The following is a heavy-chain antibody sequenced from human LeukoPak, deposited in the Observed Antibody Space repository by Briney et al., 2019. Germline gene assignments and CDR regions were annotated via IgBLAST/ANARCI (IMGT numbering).Heavy chain of an antibody. CDR3: AKVGVWFGELFYEYFQH. CDR2: IRYDGSNK. Sequence: GGSLRLSCAASGFTVSSNYMSWVRQAPGKGLEWVAFIRYDGSNKYYADSVKGRFTISRDNSKNTLYLQMNSLRAEDAAVYYCAKVGVWFGELFYEYFQHWGQGTLVTVSS. CDR1: GFTVSSNY. D-gene: IGHD3-10*01. J-gene: IGHJ1*01. V-gene: IGHV3-30*02.